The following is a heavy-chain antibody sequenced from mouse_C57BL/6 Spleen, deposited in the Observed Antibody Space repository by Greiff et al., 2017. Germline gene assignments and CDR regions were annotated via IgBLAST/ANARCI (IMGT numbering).Heavy chain of an antibody. CDR1: GFTFSSYT. CDR2: ISGGGGNT. V-gene: IGHV5-9*01. J-gene: IGHJ2*01. Sequence: EVKLQESGGGLVKPGGSLKLSCAASGFTFSSYTMSWVRQTPEKRLEWVATISGGGGNTYYPDSVKGRFTISRDNAKNTLYLQMSSLRSEDTALYYCARQALPTSFAYWGQGTTLTVSS. CDR3: ARQALPTSFAY.